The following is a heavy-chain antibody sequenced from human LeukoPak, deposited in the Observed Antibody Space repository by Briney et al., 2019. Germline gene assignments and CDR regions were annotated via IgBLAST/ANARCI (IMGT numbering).Heavy chain of an antibody. D-gene: IGHD2-2*02. CDR2: INIETGNP. Sequence: ASVKVSCKASGYTFISYALSWVRQAPGQGLEWMGWINIETGNPTYAQGFTGRFVFSLDTSVSTAYLQISSLKAEDTAVYYCARVAGYTTDWHGGGDDYWGQGTLVTVSS. CDR3: ARVAGYTTDWHGGGDDY. CDR1: GYTFISYA. J-gene: IGHJ4*02. V-gene: IGHV7-4-1*02.